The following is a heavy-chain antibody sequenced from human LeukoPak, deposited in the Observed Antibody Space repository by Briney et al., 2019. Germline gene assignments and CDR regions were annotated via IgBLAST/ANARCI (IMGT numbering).Heavy chain of an antibody. CDR1: GYTFTSYG. Sequence: ASVKVSCKASGYTFTSYGISWVRQAPGQGLEWMGWISAYNGNTNYAQKLQGRVTTTTDTSTSTAYMELSSLRSEDTALYYCARGRIRYDDYSSGWFVFFEFWGQGSLVTVSS. D-gene: IGHD6-19*01. CDR2: ISAYNGNT. J-gene: IGHJ4*02. V-gene: IGHV1-18*01. CDR3: ARGRIRYDDYSSGWFVFFEF.